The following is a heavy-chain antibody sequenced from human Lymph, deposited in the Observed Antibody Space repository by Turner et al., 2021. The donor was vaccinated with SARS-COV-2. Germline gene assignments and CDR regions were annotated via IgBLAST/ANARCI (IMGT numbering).Heavy chain of an antibody. V-gene: IGHV3-15*01. J-gene: IGHJ4*02. CDR1: GFTFSYAW. Sequence: EVQLVESGGGLVKPGGSLRLSCAASGFTFSYAWMTWVRQAPGKGLGWVGRIKSKTDGGTTDYAAPVKGRFTISRDDSKNTLYRQMNSLKTEDTAVYFCTTGWFTGTYGDYFDYWGQGTLVTVSS. CDR2: IKSKTDGGTT. D-gene: IGHD1-7*01. CDR3: TTGWFTGTYGDYFDY.